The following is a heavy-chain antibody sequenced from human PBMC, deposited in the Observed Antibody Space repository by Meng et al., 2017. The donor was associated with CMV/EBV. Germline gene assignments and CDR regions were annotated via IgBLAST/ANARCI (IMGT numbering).Heavy chain of an antibody. V-gene: IGHV4-34*01. CDR3: ARVWVRPAVLRFLKSVRFDP. J-gene: IGHJ5*02. CDR2: INHSGST. D-gene: IGHD3-3*01. CDR1: GGSFSGYD. Sequence: QQCGAGLLKPWDTLSLPCPVYGGSFSGYDWSWIRQPPGKGLEWIGKINHSGSTNCNPSLKSRVTISVDTSKNQFSLKLSSVTAADTAVYYCARVWVRPAVLRFLKSVRFDPWGQGTLVTVSS.